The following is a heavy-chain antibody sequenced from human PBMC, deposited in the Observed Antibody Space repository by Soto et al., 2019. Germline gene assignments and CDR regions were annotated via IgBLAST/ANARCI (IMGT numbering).Heavy chain of an antibody. Sequence: EEQLVESGGDLVQPGGSLRLSCTSSGFALDTYDMNWVRLAPGKDLEWISHIAPGGDLIYYADSVKGRFTISRDNARNSLYRHMTTLRGHDTAFCYCAGDHVVMFSSYEAFNVWCQGTLVTVSS. CDR1: GFALDTYD. D-gene: IGHD2-21*01. CDR2: IAPGGDLI. CDR3: AGDHVVMFSSYEAFNV. J-gene: IGHJ3*01. V-gene: IGHV3-48*03.